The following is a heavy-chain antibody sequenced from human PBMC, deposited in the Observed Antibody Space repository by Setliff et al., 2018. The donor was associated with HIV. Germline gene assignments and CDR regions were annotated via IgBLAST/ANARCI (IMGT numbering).Heavy chain of an antibody. Sequence: SVKVSCKASGSTFTSYAINWVRQAPGQGLEWMGGIIPFFGTPNYAQNFQGRVTISADESTYTAYLELISLRSEDTATYYCARAQRLFTDAFNIWGRGTMVTVSS. J-gene: IGHJ3*02. V-gene: IGHV1-69*13. CDR2: IIPFFGTP. CDR1: GSTFTSYA. D-gene: IGHD6-19*01. CDR3: ARAQRLFTDAFNI.